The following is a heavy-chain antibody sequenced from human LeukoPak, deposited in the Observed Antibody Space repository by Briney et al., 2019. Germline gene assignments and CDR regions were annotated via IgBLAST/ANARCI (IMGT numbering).Heavy chain of an antibody. D-gene: IGHD2-2*01. J-gene: IGHJ3*02. V-gene: IGHV3-9*01. CDR1: GFTFDDYA. Sequence: GGSLRLSCAASGFTFDDYAMHWVRQAPGKGLEWGSGISWNSGSIGYADSVKGRFTISRDNAKNSLYLQMNSLRAEDTALYYCAKAGSAADAFDIWGQGTMVTVSS. CDR3: AKAGSAADAFDI. CDR2: ISWNSGSI.